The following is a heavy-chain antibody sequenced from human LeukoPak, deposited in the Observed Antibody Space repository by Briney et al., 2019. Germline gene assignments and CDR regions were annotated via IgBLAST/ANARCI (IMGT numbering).Heavy chain of an antibody. CDR2: ISSSTTST. J-gene: IGHJ6*02. Sequence: GGSLRLSCAASGFSFSDYYMAWIRQAPGKGLEWVAFISSSTTSTYYADSVKGRFTVSRDNAKNSLSLQMSSLRVEDTGVYYCASNMAANYHYFYEIDVWGQGTTVTVSS. CDR3: ASNMAANYHYFYEIDV. D-gene: IGHD6-6*01. CDR1: GFSFSDYY. V-gene: IGHV3-11*01.